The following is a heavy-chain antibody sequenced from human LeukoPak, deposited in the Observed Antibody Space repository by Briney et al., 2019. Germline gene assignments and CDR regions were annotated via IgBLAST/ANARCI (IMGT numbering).Heavy chain of an antibody. CDR1: GGTFSSYA. CDR2: IIPIFGTA. D-gene: IGHD3-10*01. Sequence: SVKVSCKASGGTFSSYAISWVRQAPGQGLEWMGGIIPIFGTANYAQKFQGRVTMTRDTSISTAYMELSRLRSDDTAVYYCARLPAGSGSYYNLSFDYWGQGTLVTVSS. V-gene: IGHV1-69*05. J-gene: IGHJ4*02. CDR3: ARLPAGSGSYYNLSFDY.